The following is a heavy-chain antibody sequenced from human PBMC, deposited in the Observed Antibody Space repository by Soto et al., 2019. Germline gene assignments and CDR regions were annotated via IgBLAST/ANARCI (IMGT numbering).Heavy chain of an antibody. V-gene: IGHV5-10-1*01. Sequence: GESLKISCQTSDEIFNTYWITWVRQMPGRGLEWVGRIDPSDSYTTYNPSLKGHVILSVDKSMNTAYVQWASLRASDTAMYFCGRDFGSGHADVWGQGTLVTVSS. CDR3: GRDFGSGHADV. CDR2: IDPSDSYT. D-gene: IGHD1-26*01. CDR1: DEIFNTYW. J-gene: IGHJ1*01.